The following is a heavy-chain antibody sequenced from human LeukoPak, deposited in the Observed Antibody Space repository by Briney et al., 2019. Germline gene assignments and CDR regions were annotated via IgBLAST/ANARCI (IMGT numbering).Heavy chain of an antibody. CDR2: ISYDGSNK. D-gene: IGHD5-12*01. Sequence: GGSLRLSCAASGFTFSSYGMHWVRQAPGKGLEWVAVISYDGSNKYYADSVKGRFTISRDNSKNTLYLQMNSLRAEDTAVYYCAKDGMVATIQHYYYGVDVWGQGTTVTVSS. J-gene: IGHJ6*02. V-gene: IGHV3-30*18. CDR3: AKDGMVATIQHYYYGVDV. CDR1: GFTFSSYG.